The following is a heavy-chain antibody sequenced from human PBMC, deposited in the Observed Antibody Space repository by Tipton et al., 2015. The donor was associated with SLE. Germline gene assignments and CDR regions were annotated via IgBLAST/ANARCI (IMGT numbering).Heavy chain of an antibody. V-gene: IGHV4-39*07. D-gene: IGHD2-15*01. CDR3: AVGYCSGGSCYSGGWFDP. CDR1: GGSISSSSYY. Sequence: LRLSCTVSGGSISSSSYYWGWIRQPPGKGLEWIGSIYYSGSTYYNPSLKSRVTISVDTSKKQVSLNLSPVTAADTAVYYCAVGYCSGGSCYSGGWFDPWGQGTLVTVSS. CDR2: IYYSGST. J-gene: IGHJ5*02.